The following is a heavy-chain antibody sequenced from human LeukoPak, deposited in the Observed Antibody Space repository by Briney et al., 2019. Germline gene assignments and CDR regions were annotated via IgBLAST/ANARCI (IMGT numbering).Heavy chain of an antibody. D-gene: IGHD2-2*01. V-gene: IGHV3-7*01. CDR2: IKQDGSEK. CDR3: ARDPGKYCSSTSCYGD. J-gene: IGHJ6*02. CDR1: GFTFSSYW. Sequence: GGSLRLSCAASGFTFSSYWMSWVRQAPGKGLEWVANIKQDGSEKYYVDSVKGRFTISRDNAKNSLYLQMNSLRAEDTAVYYCARDPGKYCSSTSCYGDWGQGTTVTVSS.